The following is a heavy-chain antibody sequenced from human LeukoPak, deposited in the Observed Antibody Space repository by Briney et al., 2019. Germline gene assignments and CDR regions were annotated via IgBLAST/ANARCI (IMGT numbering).Heavy chain of an antibody. CDR1: GFTFSSYW. V-gene: IGHV3-7*03. CDR2: IKQDGSEK. CDR3: ARVRYYGSGSYSNLWFDP. D-gene: IGHD3-10*01. J-gene: IGHJ5*02. Sequence: GGSLRLSCAASGFTFSSYWMSWVRQAPGKGLEWVANIKQDGSEKYYVDSVKGRFTISRDNAENSLYLQMNSLRAEDTAVYYCARVRYYGSGSYSNLWFDPWGQGTLVTVSS.